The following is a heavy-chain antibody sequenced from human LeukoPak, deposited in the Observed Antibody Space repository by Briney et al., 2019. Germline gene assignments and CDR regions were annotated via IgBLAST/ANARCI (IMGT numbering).Heavy chain of an antibody. CDR2: IYHSGST. J-gene: IGHJ6*02. V-gene: IGHV4-30-2*01. D-gene: IGHD2-8*01. CDR1: GGSISSGSYS. CDR3: ARAAEWYYYGMDV. Sequence: SETLSLTCAVSGGSISSGSYSWSWIRQPPGKGLEWIGYIYHSGSTYYNPSLKSRVTISVDRSKNQFSLKLSSVTAADTAVYYGARAAEWYYYGMDVWGQGTTVTVSS.